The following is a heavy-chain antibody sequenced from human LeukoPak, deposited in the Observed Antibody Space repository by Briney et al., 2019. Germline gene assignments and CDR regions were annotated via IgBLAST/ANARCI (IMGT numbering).Heavy chain of an antibody. Sequence: SETLSLTCTVSGGSISSYYWSWIRQSAGKGLEWIGRIYTSGSTNYNPSLKSRVTMSVDKSKNQFSLKLSSVTAGETAVYYCARETYYYGSGSRDYYMDVWGKGTTVTVSS. V-gene: IGHV4-4*07. CDR2: IYTSGST. D-gene: IGHD3-10*01. CDR1: GGSISSYY. J-gene: IGHJ6*03. CDR3: ARETYYYGSGSRDYYMDV.